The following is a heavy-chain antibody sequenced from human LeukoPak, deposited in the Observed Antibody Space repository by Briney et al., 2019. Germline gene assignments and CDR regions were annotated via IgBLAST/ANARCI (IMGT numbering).Heavy chain of an antibody. J-gene: IGHJ6*02. V-gene: IGHV5-51*01. D-gene: IGHD3-10*01. CDR3: ARVTSGSGSYFHYYYYGMDV. Sequence: GESLKISFKGSGXSFTSYCIGWVRQMPGKGLEWMWIIYPGDSDTRYSPSFQGQVTISADKSISTAYLQWSSLKASDTAMYYCARVTSGSGSYFHYYYYGMDVWGQGTTVTVSS. CDR2: IYPGDSDT. CDR1: GXSFTSYC.